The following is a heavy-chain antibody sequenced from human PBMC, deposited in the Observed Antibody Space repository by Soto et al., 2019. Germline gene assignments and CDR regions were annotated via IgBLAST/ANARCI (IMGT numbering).Heavy chain of an antibody. CDR1: GFLSSNYA. J-gene: IGHJ4*02. D-gene: IGHD3-16*01. V-gene: IGHV3-23*01. CDR2: ISDSGVNT. Sequence: LRLSCAASGFLSSNYAMGWVRQAPGTGLEWVSGISDSGVNTYYADSVKGRFTISRDNSKNALYLEMKSLRAGDTAVYYCIKEARGHSYARLWGRGTPVTVSS. CDR3: IKEARGHSYARL.